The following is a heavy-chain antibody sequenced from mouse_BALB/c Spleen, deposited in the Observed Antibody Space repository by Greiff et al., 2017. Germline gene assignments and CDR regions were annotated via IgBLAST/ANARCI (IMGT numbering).Heavy chain of an antibody. D-gene: IGHD1-2*01. CDR2: ISYSGST. CDR1: GYSITSDYA. CDR3: ARGAAPYFDY. Sequence: VQLKESGPGLVKPSQSLSLTCTVTGYSITSDYAWNWIRQFPGNKLEWMGYISYSGSTSYNPSLKSRISITRDTSKNQFFLQLNSVTTEDTATYYCARGAAPYFDYWGQGTTLTVSS. J-gene: IGHJ2*01. V-gene: IGHV3-2*02.